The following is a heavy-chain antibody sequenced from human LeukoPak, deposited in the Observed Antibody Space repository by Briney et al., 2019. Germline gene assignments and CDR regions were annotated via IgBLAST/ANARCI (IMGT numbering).Heavy chain of an antibody. CDR3: AKDFVDSSGWYEEQTRYYFDY. V-gene: IGHV3-43D*03. J-gene: IGHJ4*02. Sequence: GGSLRLSCAASGFTFDDYAMHWVRQAPGKGLEWVSLISWDGGSTYYADSVKGRFTISRDNSKNSLYLQMNSLRAEDTALYYCAKDFVDSSGWYEEQTRYYFDYWGQGTLVTVSS. CDR1: GFTFDDYA. CDR2: ISWDGGST. D-gene: IGHD6-19*01.